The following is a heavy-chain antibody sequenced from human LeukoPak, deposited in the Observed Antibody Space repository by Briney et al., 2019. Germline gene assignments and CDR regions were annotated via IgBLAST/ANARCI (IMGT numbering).Heavy chain of an antibody. CDR1: GFTFSNFW. D-gene: IGHD1-1*01. CDR3: ARGDDFSGDH. J-gene: IGHJ4*02. CDR2: IHPEGNEK. V-gene: IGHV3-7*04. Sequence: GGSLRLSCAVSGFTFSNFWMSWVRQAPGRGLEWVANIHPEGNEKYHVESVKGRFTISRDNAKNSLFLQMNGLRVEDTAVYYCARGDDFSGDHWGQGTLVTVPS.